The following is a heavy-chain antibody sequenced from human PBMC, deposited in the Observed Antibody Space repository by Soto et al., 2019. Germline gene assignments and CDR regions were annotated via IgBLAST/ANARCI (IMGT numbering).Heavy chain of an antibody. Sequence: EVQLVESGGDLVQPGGSLRLSCAACGLTFSGYWMHWVRQAPGKGLVWVSRVNSDGTSTAYADSVKGRFTISRDNAKNTLYLQMNSLRAEDTAVYYCARGWTGGYWGQGTLVTVSS. CDR3: ARGWTGGY. CDR2: VNSDGTST. CDR1: GLTFSGYW. V-gene: IGHV3-74*01. J-gene: IGHJ4*02. D-gene: IGHD2-15*01.